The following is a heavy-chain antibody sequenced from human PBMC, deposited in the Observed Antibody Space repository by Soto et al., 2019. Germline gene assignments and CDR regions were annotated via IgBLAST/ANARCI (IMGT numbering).Heavy chain of an antibody. CDR3: ARDLLQQLVLGYYYYGMDV. V-gene: IGHV1-69*13. Sequence: SVKVSCKASGGTFSSYAISWVRQAPGQGLEWMGGIIPTFGTANYAQKFQGRVTITADESTSTAYMELSSLRSEDTAVYYCARDLLQQLVLGYYYYGMDVWGQGTTVTVSS. CDR1: GGTFSSYA. CDR2: IIPTFGTA. J-gene: IGHJ6*02. D-gene: IGHD6-13*01.